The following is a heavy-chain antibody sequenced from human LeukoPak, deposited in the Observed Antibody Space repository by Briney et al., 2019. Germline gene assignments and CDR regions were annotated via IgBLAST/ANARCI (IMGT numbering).Heavy chain of an antibody. CDR1: GYTFTGYY. J-gene: IGHJ4*02. Sequence: ASVKVSCKASGYTFTGYYMHWVRQAPGQGLEWMGWINPNSGGTNYAQKFQGWVTMTRDTSISTAYMELSRLRSDDTAVYYCARDYGYYYDSSGYYYDYWGQGTLVTVSS. CDR2: INPNSGGT. D-gene: IGHD3-22*01. CDR3: ARDYGYYYDSSGYYYDY. V-gene: IGHV1-2*04.